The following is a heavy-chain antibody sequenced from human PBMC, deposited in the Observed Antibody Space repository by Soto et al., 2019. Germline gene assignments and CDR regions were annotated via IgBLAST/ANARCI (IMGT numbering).Heavy chain of an antibody. J-gene: IGHJ5*02. D-gene: IGHD4-17*01. CDR2: ISSSSSYI. V-gene: IGHV3-21*01. CDR3: ARDSVGETTVTTLWWFDP. Sequence: GGSLRLSCAASGFTFSSYSMNWVRQAPGKGLEWVSSISSSSSYIYYADSVKGRFTISRDNAKNSLYLQMNSLRAEDTAVYYCARDSVGETTVTTLWWFDPWGQGTLVTVSS. CDR1: GFTFSSYS.